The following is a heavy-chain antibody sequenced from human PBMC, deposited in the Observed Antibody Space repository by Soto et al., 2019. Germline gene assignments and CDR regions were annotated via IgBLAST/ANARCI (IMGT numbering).Heavy chain of an antibody. CDR3: ARERPDGARLDP. D-gene: IGHD6-6*01. V-gene: IGHV4-30-4*01. CDR1: GGSISSGDYY. J-gene: IGHJ5*02. Sequence: QVQLQESGPGLVKPSQTLSLTCTVSGGSISSGDYYWSWIRQPPGQGLEWIGYIYYSGSTYCNPSLKSRVTISVDTSKSQFALKLSSVTAADTAVYYCARERPDGARLDPWGQGTLGTVAA. CDR2: IYYSGST.